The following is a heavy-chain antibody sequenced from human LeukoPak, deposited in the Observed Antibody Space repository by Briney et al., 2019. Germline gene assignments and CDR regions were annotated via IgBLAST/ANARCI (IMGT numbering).Heavy chain of an antibody. D-gene: IGHD5-24*01. J-gene: IGHJ4*02. Sequence: SETLSLTCVVSGVSISSSNYYWGWIRQPPGKGLEWIGPIYYNGSPSYNPSLKSRGTISADTSKNQFSLKLSSVTAADTAVYYCARWGRDDNNGWFYWGQGTLVTVSS. CDR2: IYYNGSP. V-gene: IGHV4-39*01. CDR1: GVSISSSNYY. CDR3: ARWGRDDNNGWFY.